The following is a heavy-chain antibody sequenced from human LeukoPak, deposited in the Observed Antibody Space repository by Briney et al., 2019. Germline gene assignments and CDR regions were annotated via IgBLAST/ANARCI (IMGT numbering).Heavy chain of an antibody. CDR3: AKDVYNWNFYFDY. CDR1: GFTFSSYG. J-gene: IGHJ4*02. CDR2: ISSSSSYI. D-gene: IGHD1-7*01. Sequence: PGRSLRLSCAASGFTFSSYGMHWVRQAPGKGLEWVSSISSSSSYIYYADSVKGRFTISRDNSKKTLYLQMNSLRAEDTAIFYCAKDVYNWNFYFDYWGQGTLVTVSS. V-gene: IGHV3-21*04.